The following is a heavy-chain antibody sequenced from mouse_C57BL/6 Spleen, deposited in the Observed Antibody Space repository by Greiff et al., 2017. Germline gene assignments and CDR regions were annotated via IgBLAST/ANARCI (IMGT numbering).Heavy chain of an antibody. J-gene: IGHJ4*01. V-gene: IGHV1-62-2*01. CDR1: GYTFTEYT. Sequence: QVHVKQSGAELVKPGASVKLSCKASGYTFTEYTIHWVKQRSGQGLEWIGWFYPGSGSIKYNEKFKDKATLTADKSSSTVYMELSRLTSEDSAVYFCARHEVSYSSGYNYAMDYWGQGTSVTVSS. CDR3: ARHEVSYSSGYNYAMDY. D-gene: IGHD3-2*02. CDR2: FYPGSGSI.